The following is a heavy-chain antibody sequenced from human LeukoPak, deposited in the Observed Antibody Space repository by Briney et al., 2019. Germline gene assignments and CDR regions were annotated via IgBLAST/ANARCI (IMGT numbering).Heavy chain of an antibody. CDR1: GGSISSSSYY. D-gene: IGHD5-18*01. Sequence: SETLSLTCTVSGGSISSSSYYWGWIRQPPGKGLEWIGSIYYSGSTYYNPSLKSRVTISVDTSKNQFSLKLSSVTAADTAVYYCARVGGYSYGIFDYWGQGTLVTVSS. J-gene: IGHJ4*02. CDR3: ARVGGYSYGIFDY. V-gene: IGHV4-39*07. CDR2: IYYSGST.